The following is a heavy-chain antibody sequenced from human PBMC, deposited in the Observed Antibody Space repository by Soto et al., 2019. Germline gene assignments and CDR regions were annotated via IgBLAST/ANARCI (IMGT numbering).Heavy chain of an antibody. Sequence: EVQLLESGGVLVQPGGSLRLSCAASGFTFRSHWMHWVRQAPGKGLVWVSRINTDGRSTSYADSVKGRFTISRDNAKNTLYLQMNSLRAEDTAVYYCARDSTTVTTAFDYWGQGTLVTVSS. D-gene: IGHD4-17*01. V-gene: IGHV3-74*01. CDR2: INTDGRST. CDR3: ARDSTTVTTAFDY. CDR1: GFTFRSHW. J-gene: IGHJ4*02.